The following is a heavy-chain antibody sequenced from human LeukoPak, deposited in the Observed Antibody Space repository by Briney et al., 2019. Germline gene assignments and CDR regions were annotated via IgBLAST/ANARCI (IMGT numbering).Heavy chain of an antibody. CDR3: ARGGNRRGFDY. V-gene: IGHV4-31*03. J-gene: IGHJ4*02. D-gene: IGHD1-14*01. Sequence: SQTLSLTCTVSGCSISNGGYYWIWIRQHPGKGLEWIGYIYDSGTTYYSPALQSRVTISVDTSDNKFSLKLRSLTAADTAVYYCARGGNRRGFDYWGQGTLVTVSS. CDR1: GCSISNGGYY. CDR2: IYDSGTT.